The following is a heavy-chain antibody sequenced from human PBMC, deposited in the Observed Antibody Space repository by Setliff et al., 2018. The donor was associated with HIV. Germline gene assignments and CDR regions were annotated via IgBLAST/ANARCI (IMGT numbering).Heavy chain of an antibody. CDR3: ARPNYYDSSGSFDY. CDR2: ISSSGSPI. J-gene: IGHJ4*02. D-gene: IGHD3-22*01. CDR1: GFIFSSYE. V-gene: IGHV3-48*03. Sequence: LRLSCAASGFIFSSYEMNWVRQAPGKGLEWVSYISSSGSPIHYADSVRGRFTISRDNAKKSLYLQVNSLRAEDTAVYYCARPNYYDSSGSFDYWGQGTLVTVSS.